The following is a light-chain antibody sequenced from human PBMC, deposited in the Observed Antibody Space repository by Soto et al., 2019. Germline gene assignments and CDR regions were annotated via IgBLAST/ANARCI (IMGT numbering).Light chain of an antibody. CDR3: CSYAGSRTSWV. CDR1: SSDAGNYIF. J-gene: IGLJ3*02. V-gene: IGLV2-23*01. CDR2: EDS. Sequence: QSALTQPASVSGSPGQSITISCTGTSSDAGNYIFVSWYQQHPGKAPKVIIYEDSTRPSGVSNRISGSKSGNTASLTISGLQAADEADYYCCSYAGSRTSWVFVGGTKLTVL.